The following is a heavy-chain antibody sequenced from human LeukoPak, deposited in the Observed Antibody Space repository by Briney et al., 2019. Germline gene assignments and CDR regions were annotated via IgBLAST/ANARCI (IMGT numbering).Heavy chain of an antibody. J-gene: IGHJ6*03. CDR2: IKQDGSEK. D-gene: IGHD2-2*01. Sequence: PGGSLRLSCAASGFTFSSYWMSWVRQAPGKGLEWVANIKQDGSEKYYVDPVKGRFTISRDNAKNSLYLQMNSLRAEDTAVNYCARVDSVAAINYYYYYMDVWGKGTTVTVSS. CDR1: GFTFSSYW. CDR3: ARVDSVAAINYYYYYMDV. V-gene: IGHV3-7*01.